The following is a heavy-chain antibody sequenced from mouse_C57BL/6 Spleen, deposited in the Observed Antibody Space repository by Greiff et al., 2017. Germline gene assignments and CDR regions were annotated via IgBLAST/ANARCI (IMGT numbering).Heavy chain of an antibody. J-gene: IGHJ3*01. CDR2: ISSGRCTI. CDR3: ARRTTVVEGAWFAY. Sequence: EVMLVESGGGLVKPGGSLKLSCAASGFTFSDYGMHWVRQAPEKGLEWVAYISSGRCTIYYADTVKGRFTISRDNAKNTLFLQMTSLRSEDTAMYYCARRTTVVEGAWFAYWGQGTLVTVSA. CDR1: GFTFSDYG. V-gene: IGHV5-17*01. D-gene: IGHD1-1*01.